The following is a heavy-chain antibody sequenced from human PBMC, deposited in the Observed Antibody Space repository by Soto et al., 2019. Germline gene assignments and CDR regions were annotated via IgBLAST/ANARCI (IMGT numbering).Heavy chain of an antibody. V-gene: IGHV1-69*06. CDR3: ARGHEYGGNSDAFDI. J-gene: IGHJ3*02. D-gene: IGHD4-17*01. CDR2: ILPIFGTA. CDR1: GGTFSTSS. Sequence: SVKVSCKASGGTFSTSSINCLRQAPGQRPEWMGNILPIFGTADYAQKFQDRVTITADKSTDTAYMELRSLFSEDTAVYYFARGHEYGGNSDAFDIWGQGTVVTVSS.